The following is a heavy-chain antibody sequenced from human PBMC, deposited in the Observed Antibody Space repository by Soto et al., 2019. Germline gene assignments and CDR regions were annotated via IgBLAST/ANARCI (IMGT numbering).Heavy chain of an antibody. D-gene: IGHD5-18*01. V-gene: IGHV1-8*01. J-gene: IGHJ4*02. Sequence: ASVKVSCKASGYTFTSYDINWVRQATGQGLEWMGWMNPNSGNTGYAQKFQGRVTMTRNTSISTAYMELSSLRSGDTAVYYCARVMRDSYGYLMVDYWGQGTLVTVSS. CDR2: MNPNSGNT. CDR3: ARVMRDSYGYLMVDY. CDR1: GYTFTSYD.